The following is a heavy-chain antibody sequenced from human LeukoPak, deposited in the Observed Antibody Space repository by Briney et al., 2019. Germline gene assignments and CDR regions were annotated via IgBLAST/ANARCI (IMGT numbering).Heavy chain of an antibody. CDR1: GGSISSGGYS. CDR3: ARETLYRAFDI. CDR2: IYHSGST. V-gene: IGHV4-30-2*01. Sequence: SETLSLTCAVSGGSISSGGYSWSRIRQPPGKGLEWIGYIYHSGSTYYNPSLKSRVTISVGTSKNQFSLKLSSVTAADTAVYYCARETLYRAFDIWGQGTMVTVSS. J-gene: IGHJ3*02.